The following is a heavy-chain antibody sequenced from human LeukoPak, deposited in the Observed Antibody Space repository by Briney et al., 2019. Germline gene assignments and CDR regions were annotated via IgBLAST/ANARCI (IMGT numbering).Heavy chain of an antibody. J-gene: IGHJ3*02. V-gene: IGHV4-59*01. CDR3: ARRCSSTSCKGAFDI. Sequence: SETLSLTRTVSGGSISSYYWSWIRQPPGKGLEWIGYIYYSGSTNYNPSLKSRVTISVDTSKNQFSLKLSSVTAADTAVYYCARRCSSTSCKGAFDIWGQGTMVTVSS. D-gene: IGHD2-2*01. CDR1: GGSISSYY. CDR2: IYYSGST.